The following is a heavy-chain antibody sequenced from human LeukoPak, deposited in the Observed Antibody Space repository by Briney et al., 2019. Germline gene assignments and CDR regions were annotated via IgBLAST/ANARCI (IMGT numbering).Heavy chain of an antibody. CDR1: GGSISSYY. Sequence: SETLSLTCTFSGGSISSYYWSWIRQPAGKGLEWIGRIYTSGSTNYNPSLKSRVTMSVDTSKNQFSLKLSSVTAADTAVYYCARTIVVVVAATPGSFDPWDQGTLVTVSS. CDR3: ARTIVVVVAATPGSFDP. V-gene: IGHV4-4*07. CDR2: IYTSGST. J-gene: IGHJ5*02. D-gene: IGHD2-15*01.